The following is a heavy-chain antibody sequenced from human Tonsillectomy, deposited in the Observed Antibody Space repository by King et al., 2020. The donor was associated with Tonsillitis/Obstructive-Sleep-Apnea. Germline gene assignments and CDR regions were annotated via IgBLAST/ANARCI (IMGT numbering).Heavy chain of an antibody. CDR3: ARISCSSTSCYDFDY. J-gene: IGHJ4*02. Sequence: QVTLKESGPVLVKPTETLTLTCTVSGFSLSNARMSVSWIRQPPGKALEWLAHIFSNDEKIYSTSLKSRLTISKDTSKSQVVLTMTNMDPVDTATYYCARISCSSTSCYDFDYWGQGTLVTVSS. CDR1: GFSLSNARMS. D-gene: IGHD2-2*01. V-gene: IGHV2-26*01. CDR2: IFSNDEK.